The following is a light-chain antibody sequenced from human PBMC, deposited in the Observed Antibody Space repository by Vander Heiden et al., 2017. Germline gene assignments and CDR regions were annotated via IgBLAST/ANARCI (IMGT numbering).Light chain of an antibody. Sequence: ENVFAQSPATLSLSPGERATLPCRASQTVRIDYLAWYQQRPGQTPRLLIYGACNRTAGIPDRFIGSGSGTDFTLTLSRLEPEDVAVYYCQQYGSSPRTFGQGTKVEV. V-gene: IGKV3-20*01. CDR2: GAC. CDR1: QTVRIDY. J-gene: IGKJ1*01. CDR3: QQYGSSPRT.